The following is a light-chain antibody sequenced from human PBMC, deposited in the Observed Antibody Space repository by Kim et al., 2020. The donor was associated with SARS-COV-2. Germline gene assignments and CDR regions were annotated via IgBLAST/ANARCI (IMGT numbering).Light chain of an antibody. V-gene: IGLV1-40*01. J-gene: IGLJ2*01. Sequence: QGGTTSCTGRSSNIGAGYDVHWYQQLPGTAPKLLIYGNSNRPSGVPDRFSGSKSGTSASLAITGLQAEDEADYYCQSYDSSLSHVVFGGGTQLTVL. CDR2: GNS. CDR3: QSYDSSLSHVV. CDR1: SSNIGAGYD.